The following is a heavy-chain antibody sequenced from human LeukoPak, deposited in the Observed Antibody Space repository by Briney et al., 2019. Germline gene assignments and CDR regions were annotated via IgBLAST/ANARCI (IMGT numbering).Heavy chain of an antibody. CDR2: ISSSSSYI. V-gene: IGHV3-21*01. J-gene: IGHJ4*02. CDR1: GFTFSSYS. D-gene: IGHD6-19*01. Sequence: GGSLRLSCAASGFTFSSYSMNWVRQAPGKGLEWVSSISSSSSYIYYADSVKGRFTVSRDNAEKSLYLQMNSLRAEDTAVYYCARTWNNGGWYVTFDYWGQGTLVTVSS. CDR3: ARTWNNGGWYVTFDY.